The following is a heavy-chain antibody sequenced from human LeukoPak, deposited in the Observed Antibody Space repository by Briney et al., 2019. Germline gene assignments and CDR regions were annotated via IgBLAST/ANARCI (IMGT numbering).Heavy chain of an antibody. Sequence: ASVKVSCKASGYTFTSYGINWVRQAPGQGLEWMGWMNPNSGNTGYAQKFQGRVTITRNTSISTAYMELSSLRSEDTAVYYCARESDYGDYPVGYWGQGTLVTVSS. D-gene: IGHD4-17*01. CDR1: GYTFTSYG. V-gene: IGHV1-8*03. CDR2: MNPNSGNT. J-gene: IGHJ4*02. CDR3: ARESDYGDYPVGY.